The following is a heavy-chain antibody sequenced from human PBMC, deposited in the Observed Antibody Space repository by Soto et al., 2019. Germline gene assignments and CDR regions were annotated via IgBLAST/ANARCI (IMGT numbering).Heavy chain of an antibody. CDR1: GGSVSGYH. CDR3: AVLEWLSGLYYFDY. D-gene: IGHD3-3*01. CDR2: INHSGGT. V-gene: IGHV4-34*01. Sequence: PSETLSLTCAVYGGSVSGYHWSWIRQPPGKGLEWIGEINHSGGTINNPSLKSRLTTSLDRSKNQFSLSLRSVTAADTAVYYCAVLEWLSGLYYFDYWGQGTLVTVSS. J-gene: IGHJ4*02.